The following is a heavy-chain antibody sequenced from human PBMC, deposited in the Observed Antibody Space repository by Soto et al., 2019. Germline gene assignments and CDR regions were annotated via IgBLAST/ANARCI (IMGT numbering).Heavy chain of an antibody. CDR2: IPYDGSDK. CDR3: ARRAWDSYYAIDV. Sequence: VQLVESGGGEVQPGRSLRLSCAASGFKYTDFALHWVRQAPGKGLEWVAIIPYDGSDKYYADSVKGRFVISRDNPKNTLYLEMNSLRPEDTAVYFCARRAWDSYYAIDVWGQGTTVTVFS. CDR1: GFKYTDFA. D-gene: IGHD3-22*01. V-gene: IGHV3-30*09. J-gene: IGHJ6*02.